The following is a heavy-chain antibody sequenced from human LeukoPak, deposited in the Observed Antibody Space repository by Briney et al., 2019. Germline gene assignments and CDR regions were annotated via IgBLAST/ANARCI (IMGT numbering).Heavy chain of an antibody. Sequence: KPSETLFLTCTVSGGSISSYYWSWIRQPPGKGLEWIGYIYYSGSTNYNPSLKSRVTISVDTSKNQFSLKLSSVTAADTAVYYCARLFPTTVAPGHAFDIWGQGTRVTVSS. CDR2: IYYSGST. CDR3: ARLFPTTVAPGHAFDI. J-gene: IGHJ3*02. V-gene: IGHV4-59*12. CDR1: GGSISSYY. D-gene: IGHD4-23*01.